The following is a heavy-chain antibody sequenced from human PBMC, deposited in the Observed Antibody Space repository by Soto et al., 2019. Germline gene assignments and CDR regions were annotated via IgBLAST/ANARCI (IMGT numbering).Heavy chain of an antibody. Sequence: ASVKVSCKASGYTFTSYDINWVRQAPGQGLEWMGWISAYNGNTNYAQKLQGRVTMTTDTSTSTAYMELRSLRSDDTAVYYCARDPETYYYDSSGSHDAFDIWGQGTLVTVSS. V-gene: IGHV1-18*01. CDR1: GYTFTSYD. CDR2: ISAYNGNT. CDR3: ARDPETYYYDSSGSHDAFDI. J-gene: IGHJ3*02. D-gene: IGHD3-22*01.